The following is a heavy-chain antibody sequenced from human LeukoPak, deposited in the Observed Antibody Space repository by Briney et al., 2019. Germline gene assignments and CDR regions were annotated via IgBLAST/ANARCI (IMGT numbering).Heavy chain of an antibody. D-gene: IGHD4-23*01. CDR2: INHSGST. CDR3: ARQASEDYGGNSAFDY. V-gene: IGHV4-34*01. J-gene: IGHJ4*02. CDR1: GGSFSGYY. Sequence: SETLSLTCAVYGGSFSGYYWSWIRQPPGKGLEWIGEINHSGSTNYNPSLKSRVTISVDTSKNQFSLKLSSVTAADTAVYYCARQASEDYGGNSAFDYWGQGTLVTVSS.